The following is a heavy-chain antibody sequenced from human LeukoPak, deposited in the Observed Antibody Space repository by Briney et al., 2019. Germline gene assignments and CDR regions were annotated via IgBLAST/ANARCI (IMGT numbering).Heavy chain of an antibody. V-gene: IGHV1-18*01. CDR2: ISAYNGNT. Sequence: ASVKVSCKASGYTFTSYGISWVRQAPGQGLEWMGWISAYNGNTNYAQKLQGRVTMTTDTSTSTAYMELRSLRSDDTAVYYCARVIMGGGPYYYYYMDVWGKGTTVTVSS. CDR3: ARVIMGGGPYYYYYMDV. J-gene: IGHJ6*03. CDR1: GYTFTSYG. D-gene: IGHD3-10*01.